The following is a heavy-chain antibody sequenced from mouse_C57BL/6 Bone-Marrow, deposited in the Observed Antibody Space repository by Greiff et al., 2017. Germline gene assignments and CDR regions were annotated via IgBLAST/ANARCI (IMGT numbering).Heavy chain of an antibody. CDR2: INPSTGGT. V-gene: IGHV1-42*01. D-gene: IGHD6-5*01. Sequence: VQLKESGPELVKPGASVKISCKASGYSFTGYYMNWVKQSPEKSLEWIGEINPSTGGTTYNQKFKAKATLTVDKSSSTAYMQLKSLTSEDSAVYYWARGLLGAMDYWGQGTSVTVSS. J-gene: IGHJ4*01. CDR3: ARGLLGAMDY. CDR1: GYSFTGYY.